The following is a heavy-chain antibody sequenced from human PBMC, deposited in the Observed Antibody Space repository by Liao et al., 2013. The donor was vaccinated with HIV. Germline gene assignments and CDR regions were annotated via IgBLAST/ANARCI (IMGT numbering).Heavy chain of an antibody. CDR1: GGSISSGTHY. Sequence: QVLLQESGPGLVAPSQTLSLTCTVSGGSISSGTHYWSWIRQPAGKGLEWIGRIYTSGSTNYSPSLKSRVTISVDTSKNQFSLKLSSVTAADTAVYYCARDSYSSGPYYYYYYMDVWGKGTTVTVSS. D-gene: IGHD6-19*01. CDR2: IYTSGST. CDR3: ARDSYSSGPYYYYYYMDV. J-gene: IGHJ6*03. V-gene: IGHV4-61*02.